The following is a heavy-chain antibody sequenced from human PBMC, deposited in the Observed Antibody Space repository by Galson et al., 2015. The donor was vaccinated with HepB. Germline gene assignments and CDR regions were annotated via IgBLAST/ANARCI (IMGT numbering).Heavy chain of an antibody. Sequence: SLRLSCAASGFTFSSYGMHWVRQAPGKGLEWVAVIWYDGSNKYYADSVKGRFTISRDNSKNTLYLQMNSLRAEDTAVYYCARDTRYCSGGSCPIRHGMDVWGQGTTVTVSS. D-gene: IGHD2-15*01. V-gene: IGHV3-33*01. CDR1: GFTFSSYG. CDR3: ARDTRYCSGGSCPIRHGMDV. J-gene: IGHJ6*02. CDR2: IWYDGSNK.